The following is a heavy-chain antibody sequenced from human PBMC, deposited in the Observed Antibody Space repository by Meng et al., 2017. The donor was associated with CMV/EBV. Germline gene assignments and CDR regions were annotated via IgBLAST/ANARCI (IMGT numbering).Heavy chain of an antibody. CDR1: GFTFSSYS. Sequence: GESLKISCAASGFTFSSYSMNWVRQAPGKGLEWVSSISSSSSTIYYADSVKGRFTISRDNAKNSLYLQMNSLRAEDTAVYYCASLIIAAAGSDYWGQGTLVTVSS. V-gene: IGHV3-48*04. D-gene: IGHD6-13*01. CDR2: ISSSSSTI. J-gene: IGHJ4*02. CDR3: ASLIIAAAGSDY.